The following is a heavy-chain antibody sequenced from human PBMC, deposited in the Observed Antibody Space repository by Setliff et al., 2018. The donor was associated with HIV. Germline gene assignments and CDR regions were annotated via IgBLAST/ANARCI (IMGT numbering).Heavy chain of an antibody. CDR3: ARGAKAGSEAQYYFDY. CDR1: GYTFNSYD. Sequence: ASVKVSCKASGYTFNSYDINWVRQATGQGLEWMGWMNPNSGNTGYAQKFQGRVTMTRNNSISTAYMELSSLRSEDTAVYYCARGAKAGSEAQYYFDYWGQGTLVTVSS. J-gene: IGHJ4*02. D-gene: IGHD6-13*01. V-gene: IGHV1-8*02. CDR2: MNPNSGNT.